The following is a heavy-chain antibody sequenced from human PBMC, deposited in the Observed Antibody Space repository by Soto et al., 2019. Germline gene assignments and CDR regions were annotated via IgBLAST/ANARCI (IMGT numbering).Heavy chain of an antibody. Sequence: QITLKESGPTLVKPTQTLTLTCTFSGFSLSTSGVGVGWIRQPPGKALEWLALIYWDDDKRYSPSLKSRLTTXKXXSKSPVVLTMTNMDPVDTATSYCAHSPSYGSGGSCYSGFDYWGQGTLVTVSS. D-gene: IGHD2-15*01. CDR1: GFSLSTSGVG. CDR3: AHSPSYGSGGSCYSGFDY. J-gene: IGHJ4*02. V-gene: IGHV2-5*02. CDR2: IYWDDDK.